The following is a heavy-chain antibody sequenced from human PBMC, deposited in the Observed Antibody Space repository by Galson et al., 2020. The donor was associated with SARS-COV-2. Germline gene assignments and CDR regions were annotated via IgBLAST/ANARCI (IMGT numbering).Heavy chain of an antibody. CDR2: IYTSGST. Sequence: SETLSLTCTVSGGSISSYYWSWIRQPAGKGLEWIGRIYTSGSTNHNPSLKSRVTLSVDTSKNQFSLKLSSVTAADTAVYYCARDSLSYCESRGYQSRLDPWGQGTLVTVSS. V-gene: IGHV4-4*07. CDR1: GGSISSYY. J-gene: IGHJ5*02. CDR3: ARDSLSYCESRGYQSRLDP. D-gene: IGHD3-22*01.